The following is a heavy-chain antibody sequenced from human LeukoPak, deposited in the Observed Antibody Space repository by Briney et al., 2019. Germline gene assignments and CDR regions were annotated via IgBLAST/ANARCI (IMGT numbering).Heavy chain of an antibody. CDR3: ARDNMEYSSSWRAYYYYGMDV. V-gene: IGHV4-4*07. CDR1: GGSISSYY. J-gene: IGHJ6*02. CDR2: IYTSGST. Sequence: SETLSLTCAVSGGSISSYYWSWIRQPAGKGLEWIGRIYTSGSTNYNPSLKSRVTMSVDTSKNQFSLKLSSVTAADTAVYYCARDNMEYSSSWRAYYYYGMDVWGQGTTVTVSS. D-gene: IGHD6-13*01.